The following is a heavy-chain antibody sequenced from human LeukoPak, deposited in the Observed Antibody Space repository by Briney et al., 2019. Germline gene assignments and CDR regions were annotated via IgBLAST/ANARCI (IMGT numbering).Heavy chain of an antibody. Sequence: ASVTVSCKASGGTFSSYAISWVRQAPGQGLEWMGRIIPILGIANYAQKFQGRVTITADKSTSTAYMELSSLRSEDTAVYYCATRIAADLWAFDIWGQGTMVTVSS. CDR2: IIPILGIA. CDR1: GGTFSSYA. J-gene: IGHJ3*02. V-gene: IGHV1-69*04. D-gene: IGHD6-25*01. CDR3: ATRIAADLWAFDI.